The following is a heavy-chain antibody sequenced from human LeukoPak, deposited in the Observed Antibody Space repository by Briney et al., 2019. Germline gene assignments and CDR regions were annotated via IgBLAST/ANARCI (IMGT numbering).Heavy chain of an antibody. CDR1: GFVFSSYE. D-gene: IGHD2-21*02. Sequence: GGSLRLSCGASGFVFSSYEMNWVRQAPGKGLEWISYISSSGATIHYADSVKGRFTISRDNAKNSLYLQMNSLRADDTAVYYCASAVGYCGGGCYSDYWGQGTLVTVSS. J-gene: IGHJ4*02. CDR3: ASAVGYCGGGCYSDY. V-gene: IGHV3-48*03. CDR2: ISSSGATI.